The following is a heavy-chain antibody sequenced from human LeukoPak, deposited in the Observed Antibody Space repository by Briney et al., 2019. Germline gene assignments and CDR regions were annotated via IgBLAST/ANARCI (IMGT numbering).Heavy chain of an antibody. CDR3: AREPYCSGGSCYSAFDY. J-gene: IGHJ4*02. Sequence: GASVTVSCTASGYTFTGYYMHWVRQAPGQGLEWIGRINPNSGGTNYAQKFQGRVTMTRDTSISTAYTELSRLRSDDTAVYYCAREPYCSGGSCYSAFDYWGPGTLVTVSS. V-gene: IGHV1-2*06. CDR1: GYTFTGYY. CDR2: INPNSGGT. D-gene: IGHD2-15*01.